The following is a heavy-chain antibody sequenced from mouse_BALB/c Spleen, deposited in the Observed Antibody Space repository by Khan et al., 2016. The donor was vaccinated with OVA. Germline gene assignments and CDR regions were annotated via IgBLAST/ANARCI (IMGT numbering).Heavy chain of an antibody. J-gene: IGHJ3*01. CDR2: ISSGDST. CDR3: ARDYWFAY. CDR1: GFTFSNYA. Sequence: EVELVESGGGLVKPGGSLKLSCAASGFTFSNYAMSWVRQSPEKRLEWVASISSGDSTYYPDSVKGRFTISSDNARNILYLQMSSLRSEDTAMYYCARDYWFAYWGQGTLVNVSA. V-gene: IGHV5-6-5*01.